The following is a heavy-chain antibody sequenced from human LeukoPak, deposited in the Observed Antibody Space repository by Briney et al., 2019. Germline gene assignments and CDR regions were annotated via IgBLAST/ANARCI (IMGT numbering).Heavy chain of an antibody. J-gene: IGHJ4*02. CDR1: GGTFSSYA. CDR2: IIPIFGTA. D-gene: IGHD6-13*01. Sequence: SVKVSCKASGGTFSSYAISWVRQAPGQGLEWMGGIIPIFGTANYAQKFQGRVTITTDESTSTAYMELSSLRSEDTAVYYCARDTQNSSSWYGFDYWGQGTLVTVSS. CDR3: ARDTQNSSSWYGFDY. V-gene: IGHV1-69*05.